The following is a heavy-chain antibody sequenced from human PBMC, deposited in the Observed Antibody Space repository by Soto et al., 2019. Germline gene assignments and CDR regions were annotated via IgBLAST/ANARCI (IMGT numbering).Heavy chain of an antibody. J-gene: IGHJ4*02. CDR3: ARSSTSANYFDY. Sequence: GASVKVSCKASGYTFTSYNMHWVRQAPGQSLEWMGWINAGNGNTKYSQKFQGRVTITRDTSASTAYMELSSLRSEDTAVYYCARSSTSANYFDYWGQGTLVTVSS. CDR1: GYTFTSYN. V-gene: IGHV1-3*01. CDR2: INAGNGNT. D-gene: IGHD2-2*01.